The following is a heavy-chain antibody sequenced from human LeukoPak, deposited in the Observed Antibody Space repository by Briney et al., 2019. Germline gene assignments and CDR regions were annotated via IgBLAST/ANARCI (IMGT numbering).Heavy chain of an antibody. CDR2: IKQDGSEK. J-gene: IGHJ4*02. V-gene: IGHV3-7*01. CDR1: GFTFSSYW. Sequence: GSLRLSCAASGFTFSSYWMSWVRQAPGKGLEWVANIKQDGSEKYYVDSVKGRFSISRDNSKNTVSLQMDSLTIEDTAVYYCVRGGSPPTSTWSLDEWGQGTLVSVSS. CDR3: VRGGSPPTSTWSLDE. D-gene: IGHD2-2*01.